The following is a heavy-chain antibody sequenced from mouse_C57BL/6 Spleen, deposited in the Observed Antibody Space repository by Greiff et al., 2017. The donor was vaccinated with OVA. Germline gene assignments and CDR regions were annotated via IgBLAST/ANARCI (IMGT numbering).Heavy chain of an antibody. Sequence: QVQLQQPGAELVMPGASVKLSCKASGYTFTSYWMHWVKQRPGQGLEWIGEFDPSDSYPNYHQKFKGKSTLTVDKYSSTAYMQLSRLTSEDSAVYYGARSNYGSSPGYFDVWGTGTTVTVSS. J-gene: IGHJ1*03. CDR1: GYTFTSYW. V-gene: IGHV1-69*01. D-gene: IGHD1-1*01. CDR2: FDPSDSYP. CDR3: ARSNYGSSPGYFDV.